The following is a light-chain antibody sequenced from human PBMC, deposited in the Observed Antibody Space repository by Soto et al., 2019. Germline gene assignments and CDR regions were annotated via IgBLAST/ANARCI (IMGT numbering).Light chain of an antibody. CDR3: SSYTTSSTYV. V-gene: IGLV2-18*02. J-gene: IGLJ1*01. Sequence: QSVLTQPPSVSGSPGQSVAISCTGTSSDVGYYNRVSWYQQPPGTAPKLMIYDVSNRPSGIPDRFSGSKSGNAASLTISGLQAEDEAEYYCSSYTTSSTYVFGTGTKVTVL. CDR1: SSDVGYYNR. CDR2: DVS.